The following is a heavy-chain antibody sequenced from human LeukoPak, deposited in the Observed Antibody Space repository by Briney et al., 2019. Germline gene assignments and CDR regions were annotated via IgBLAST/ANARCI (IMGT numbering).Heavy chain of an antibody. V-gene: IGHV1-2*02. CDR1: GYTFTGYY. CDR2: INPNSGGT. D-gene: IGHD5-18*01. J-gene: IGHJ6*01. CDR3: ARDRGYSYGYYYYYGMDV. Sequence: ASVKVSCKASGYTFTGYYIHWVRQAPGQGLEWMGWINPNSGGTNYAKKFQGSVTMTRDTSISTDYIELSRLRYDSTAVYYCARDRGYSYGYYYYYGMDVWGQETTVTVS.